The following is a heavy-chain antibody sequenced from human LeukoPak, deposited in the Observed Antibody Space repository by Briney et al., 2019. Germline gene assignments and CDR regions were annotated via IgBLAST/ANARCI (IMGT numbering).Heavy chain of an antibody. CDR3: ATWAFYHGLDA. CDR2: ISKDGDAT. Sequence: GGSLRLSCTASGFTFGAYAMHWVRQVPGKGLEWASLISKDGDATYYADSVNGRFTISRDNSKNSLYLQMNSLRSEDSALYYCATWAFYHGLDAWGRGSTVTVSS. J-gene: IGHJ6*02. CDR1: GFTFGAYA. D-gene: IGHD1-26*01. V-gene: IGHV3-43*02.